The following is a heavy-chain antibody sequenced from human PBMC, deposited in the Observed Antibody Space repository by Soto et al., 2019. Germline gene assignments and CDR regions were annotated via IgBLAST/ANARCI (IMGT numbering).Heavy chain of an antibody. V-gene: IGHV1-69*13. CDR3: ARDRDYYDSSGYNSYYYGMDV. CDR2: IIPIFGTA. D-gene: IGHD3-22*01. CDR1: GGTFSSYA. J-gene: IGHJ6*02. Sequence: SVKVSCKASGGTFSSYAISWVRQAPGQGLEWMGGIIPIFGTANYAQKFQGRVTITADESTSTAYMELSSLRSEDTAVYYCARDRDYYDSSGYNSYYYGMDVWGQ.